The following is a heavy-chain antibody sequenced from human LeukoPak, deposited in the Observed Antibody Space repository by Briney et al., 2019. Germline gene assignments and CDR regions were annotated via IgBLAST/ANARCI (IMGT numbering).Heavy chain of an antibody. J-gene: IGHJ3*02. CDR2: IYHSGST. D-gene: IGHD3-22*01. Sequence: SETLSLTCAVSGGSISSGGYSWSWIRQPPGKGLEWIGYIYHSGSTYYNPSPKSRVTISVDRSKNQFSLKLSSVTAADTAVYYCARAPPAGGLDAFDIWGQGTMVTVSS. CDR1: GGSISSGGYS. CDR3: ARAPPAGGLDAFDI. V-gene: IGHV4-30-2*01.